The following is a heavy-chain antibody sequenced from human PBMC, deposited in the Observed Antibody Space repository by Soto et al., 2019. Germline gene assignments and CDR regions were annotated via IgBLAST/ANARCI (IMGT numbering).Heavy chain of an antibody. J-gene: IGHJ4*02. CDR1: GFSFVNYA. Sequence: LRLSCAASGFSFVNYAMNWVRQAPGKGLEWVSGLSGSGTSTYYADSVRGRFTISRDNSRDTLFLQMNSLTADDTAVYYCAKATTNGGWFNPFDSWGQGALVTSPQ. D-gene: IGHD6-19*01. CDR3: AKATTNGGWFNPFDS. V-gene: IGHV3-23*01. CDR2: LSGSGTST.